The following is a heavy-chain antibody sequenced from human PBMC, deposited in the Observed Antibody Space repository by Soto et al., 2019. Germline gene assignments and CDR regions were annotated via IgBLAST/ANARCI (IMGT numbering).Heavy chain of an antibody. V-gene: IGHV5-51*01. Sequence: GESLKISCKGSGYSFTNYWIGWVRQMPGKGLEWMGIIYPGDSETRYSPSFQGQVTISADKSISTAYLQWSSLKASDTAMYYCARSSGWGYYYYYGMDVWGRGTTVTVSS. CDR2: IYPGDSET. D-gene: IGHD6-19*01. CDR1: GYSFTNYW. CDR3: ARSSGWGYYYYYGMDV. J-gene: IGHJ6*02.